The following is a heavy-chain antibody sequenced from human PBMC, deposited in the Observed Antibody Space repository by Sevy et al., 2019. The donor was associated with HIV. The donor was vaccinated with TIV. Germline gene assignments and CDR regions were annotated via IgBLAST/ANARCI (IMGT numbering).Heavy chain of an antibody. CDR2: MWSDGSNK. Sequence: GESLKISCAASGFTFNDYAMHWVRQAPGKGLEWVALMWSDGSNKYYADSVKGRFTISRGNSKNTLYLQVNSLRAEDTAVYYCARGGQKDYYGSSGYYPDYWGQGTLVTVSS. CDR3: ARGGQKDYYGSSGYYPDY. D-gene: IGHD3-22*01. V-gene: IGHV3-33*01. CDR1: GFTFNDYA. J-gene: IGHJ4*02.